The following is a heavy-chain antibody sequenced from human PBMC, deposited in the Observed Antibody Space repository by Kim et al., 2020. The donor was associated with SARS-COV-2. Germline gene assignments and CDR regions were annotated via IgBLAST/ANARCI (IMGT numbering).Heavy chain of an antibody. V-gene: IGHV3-30*04. Sequence: GGSLRLSCAASGFTFSSYAMHWVRQAPGKGLEWVAVISYDGSNKYYVDSVKGRFTISRDNSKNTLYLQMNSLRAEDTAVYYCTKTGATYYYCYCLDVWGQGTTVTVSS. CDR1: GFTFSSYA. CDR2: ISYDGSNK. CDR3: TKTGATYYYCYCLDV. J-gene: IGHJ6*02. D-gene: IGHD1-7*01.